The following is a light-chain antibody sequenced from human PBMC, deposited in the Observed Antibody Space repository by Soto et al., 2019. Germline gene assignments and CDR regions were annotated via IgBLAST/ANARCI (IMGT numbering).Light chain of an antibody. CDR2: LGS. V-gene: IGKV4-1*01. Sequence: DIVITQHPDPLAVSLGGRATIHCKSSQTLLYSSNNKNFLAWYQQKAGQSPQVLIYLGSNRASGVPDRFSGSGSGTDFTLKISRVEADDVGVYYCMKALQTPWKFGQGNKGVIK. CDR3: MKALQTPWK. CDR1: QTLLYSSNNKNF. J-gene: IGKJ1*01.